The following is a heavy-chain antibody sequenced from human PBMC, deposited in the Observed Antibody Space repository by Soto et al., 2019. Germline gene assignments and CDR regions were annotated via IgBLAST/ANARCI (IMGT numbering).Heavy chain of an antibody. CDR1: GDSISSGYY. CDR3: ARVRIVVVVAATPGPNWFDP. CDR2: IYYSGST. V-gene: IGHV4-31*11. Sequence: SETLSLTCAVSGDSISSGYYWGCIRQPPGKGLEWIGYIYYSGSTYYNPSLKSRVTISVDTSKNQFSLKLSSVTAADTAVYYCARVRIVVVVAATPGPNWFDPWGQGTLVTVSS. D-gene: IGHD2-15*01. J-gene: IGHJ5*02.